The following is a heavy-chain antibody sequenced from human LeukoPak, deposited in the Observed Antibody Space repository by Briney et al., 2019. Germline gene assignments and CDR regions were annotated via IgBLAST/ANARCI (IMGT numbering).Heavy chain of an antibody. J-gene: IGHJ4*02. CDR2: INPNSGGT. Sequence: ASVKVSCKASGYTFTSYYIHWVRQAPGQGLEWMGWINPNSGGTNYAQKFQGRVTMTRDTSISTAYMELSRLRSDDTAVYYCARLPDDIVVVVAASDYWGQGTLVTVSS. V-gene: IGHV1-2*02. CDR3: ARLPDDIVVVVAASDY. D-gene: IGHD2-15*01. CDR1: GYTFTSYY.